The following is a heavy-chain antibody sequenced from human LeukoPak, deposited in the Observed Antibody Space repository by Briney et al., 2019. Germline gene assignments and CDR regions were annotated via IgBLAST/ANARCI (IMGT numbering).Heavy chain of an antibody. V-gene: IGHV4-4*07. Sequence: SETLSLTCTVSGGSISIYYWNWIRQPAGKGLEWIGRIFTSGITNYDPSLKSRVTVSVDTSKNQFSLNLSSVTAADTAVYYCARESSGNYYNPLGYMDVWGKGTTVTVSS. J-gene: IGHJ6*03. CDR3: ARESSGNYYNPLGYMDV. CDR2: IFTSGIT. CDR1: GGSISIYY. D-gene: IGHD3-10*01.